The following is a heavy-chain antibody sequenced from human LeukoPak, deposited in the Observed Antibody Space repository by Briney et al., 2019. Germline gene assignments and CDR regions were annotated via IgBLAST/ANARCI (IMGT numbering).Heavy chain of an antibody. D-gene: IGHD3-22*01. CDR3: AKGDGGYPYMDV. V-gene: IGHV3-43*01. CDR1: GFTFDDYT. Sequence: GGSLRLSCAASGFTFDDYTMHWVRQAPGKGLEWVSLISWDGGSTYYADSVKGRFTISRDNSKNSLYLQMNSLRTEDTALYYCAKGDGGYPYMDVWGKGTTVTVSS. CDR2: ISWDGGST. J-gene: IGHJ6*03.